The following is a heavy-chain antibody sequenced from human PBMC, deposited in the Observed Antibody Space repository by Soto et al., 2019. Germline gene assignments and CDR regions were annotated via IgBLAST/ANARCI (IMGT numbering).Heavy chain of an antibody. D-gene: IGHD6-13*01. CDR2: IIPIFHTP. V-gene: IGHV1-69*06. J-gene: IGHJ4*02. CDR3: ARDMERTSSWNVPGY. Sequence: SVKVSCKASGGTFTNYALNWVRQAPGQGLEWMGGIIPIFHTPIYAPRFQGRVTITADRSTNTAYMELNSLTSEDTAVYYCARDMERTSSWNVPGYWGQGTLVTVSS. CDR1: GGTFTNYA.